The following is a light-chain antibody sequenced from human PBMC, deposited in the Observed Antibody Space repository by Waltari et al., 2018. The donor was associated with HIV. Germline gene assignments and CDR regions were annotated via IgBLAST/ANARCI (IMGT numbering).Light chain of an antibody. CDR2: WAS. V-gene: IGKV4-1*01. CDR1: QSVLYSSNNKNY. J-gene: IGKJ1*01. CDR3: QQYHTTPPT. Sequence: DIVMTQSPDSLTVSLGERATINCKSSQSVLYSSNNKNYLAWYQQKPGQPPKLLVYWASTRESGVPDRFSGSGSGTDFTLTISSLQGADVAVYCCQQYHTTPPTFGQGTKVEIK.